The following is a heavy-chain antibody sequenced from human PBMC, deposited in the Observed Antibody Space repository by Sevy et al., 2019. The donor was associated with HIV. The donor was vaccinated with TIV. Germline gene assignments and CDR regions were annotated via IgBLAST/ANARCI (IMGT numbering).Heavy chain of an antibody. Sequence: SETLSLTCAVSGGSISSGGYSWSWIRQPPGKGLEWIGYIYHSGSTYYNPSLKGRVTISVDRSKNQFSLKLSSVTAADTAVYYCARGYASTNWFDPWGQGTLVTVSS. J-gene: IGHJ5*02. CDR2: IYHSGST. D-gene: IGHD5-12*01. CDR3: ARGYASTNWFDP. CDR1: GGSISSGGYS. V-gene: IGHV4-30-2*01.